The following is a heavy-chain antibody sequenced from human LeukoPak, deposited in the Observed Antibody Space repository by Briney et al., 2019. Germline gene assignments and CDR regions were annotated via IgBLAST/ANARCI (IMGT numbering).Heavy chain of an antibody. J-gene: IGHJ4*02. CDR1: GFSFSVFW. D-gene: IGHD4-11*01. Sequence: GGSLRLSCAASGFSFSVFWMHWVRQAPGKGPVWVSRIKTDGSITNYADSVKGRFTISRDNAKNTLYLQMNSLRAEDTAVYYCVRDFMYSTACTGCWGQGTLVTVSS. CDR3: VRDFMYSTACTGC. CDR2: IKTDGSIT. V-gene: IGHV3-74*01.